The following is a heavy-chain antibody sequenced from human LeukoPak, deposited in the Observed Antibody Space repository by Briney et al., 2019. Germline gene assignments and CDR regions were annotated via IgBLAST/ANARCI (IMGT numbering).Heavy chain of an antibody. Sequence: GESLKISCYDSGYNFANFWIGWVRQMPGKGLEWMGIINPTDSQTLYSPSFQGQVTISVDRSINTAYLQWSSLKASDTAMYYCARRAYSGSGSSDYWGQGTLVTVSS. V-gene: IGHV5-51*01. J-gene: IGHJ4*02. CDR3: ARRAYSGSGSSDY. CDR2: INPTDSQT. CDR1: GYNFANFW. D-gene: IGHD3-10*01.